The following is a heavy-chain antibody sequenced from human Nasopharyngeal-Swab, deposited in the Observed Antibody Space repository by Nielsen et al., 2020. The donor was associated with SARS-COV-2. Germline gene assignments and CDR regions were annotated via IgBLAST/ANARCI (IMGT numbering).Heavy chain of an antibody. J-gene: IGHJ6*03. CDR2: IRYDGFNQ. V-gene: IGHV3-30*02. CDR3: AKDHKMDSGGGVGYMDV. Sequence: GSSLKISCAASGFTFSSYGMHWVRQAPGKGLEWVAFIRYDGFNQHYADSVKGRFTISRDSFKNTLDLQLNSLRDEDTAVYYCAKDHKMDSGGGVGYMDVWGKGTTVTVSS. CDR1: GFTFSSYG. D-gene: IGHD3-16*01.